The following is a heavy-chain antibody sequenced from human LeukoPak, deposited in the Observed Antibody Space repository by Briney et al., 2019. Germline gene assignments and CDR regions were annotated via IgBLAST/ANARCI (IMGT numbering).Heavy chain of an antibody. V-gene: IGHV1-2*06. CDR2: INPNSGGT. J-gene: IGHJ6*02. Sequence: ASVKVSCKASGYTFTGYYMHWVRQAPGQGLEWMGRINPNSGGTNYAQKFQGRVTMTGDTSISTAYMELSSLRSEDTAVYYCAREGGYCSSTSCYTPSHYYYGMDVWGQGTTVTVSS. CDR1: GYTFTGYY. CDR3: AREGGYCSSTSCYTPSHYYYGMDV. D-gene: IGHD2-2*02.